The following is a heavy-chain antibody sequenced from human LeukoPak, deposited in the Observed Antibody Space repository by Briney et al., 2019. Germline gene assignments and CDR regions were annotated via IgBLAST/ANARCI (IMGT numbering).Heavy chain of an antibody. D-gene: IGHD6-19*01. CDR2: MNPNSGNT. CDR3: ARGPLWGAVTGTDY. Sequence: ASVKVSCMASGYTFTSYDINWVRQATGQGLEWMGWMNPNSGNTGYAQKFQGRVTMTRNTSISTAYMELSSLRSEDTAVYYCARGPLWGAVTGTDYWGQGTLVTVSS. CDR1: GYTFTSYD. V-gene: IGHV1-8*01. J-gene: IGHJ4*02.